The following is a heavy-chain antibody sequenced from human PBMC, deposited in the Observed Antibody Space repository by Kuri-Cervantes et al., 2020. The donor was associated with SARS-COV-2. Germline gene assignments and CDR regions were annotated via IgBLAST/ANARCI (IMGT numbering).Heavy chain of an antibody. Sequence: SETLSLTCSVSGGSISSRSYYWGWIRQPPGKGLEWIGSIYYSGSTNYNPTLKSRVTISVDTSKNQFSLKLSSVTAADTAVYHCARHVVNYYDSSGYSWFDPWGQGTLVTVSS. V-gene: IGHV4-39*01. CDR1: GGSISSRSYY. J-gene: IGHJ5*02. CDR3: ARHVVNYYDSSGYSWFDP. CDR2: IYYSGST. D-gene: IGHD3-22*01.